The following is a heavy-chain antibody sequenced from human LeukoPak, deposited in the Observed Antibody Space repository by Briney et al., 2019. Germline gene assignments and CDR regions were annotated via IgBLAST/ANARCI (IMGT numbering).Heavy chain of an antibody. Sequence: GGSLRLSCVASGFTFSSYWMTWVRQAPGKGLEWVSGISWNSGSIGYADSVKGRFTISRDNAKNSLYLQMNSLRAEDTALYYCAKVIRRGSSWYADFDYWGQGTLVTVSS. V-gene: IGHV3-9*01. J-gene: IGHJ4*02. CDR3: AKVIRRGSSWYADFDY. D-gene: IGHD6-13*01. CDR2: ISWNSGSI. CDR1: GFTFSSYW.